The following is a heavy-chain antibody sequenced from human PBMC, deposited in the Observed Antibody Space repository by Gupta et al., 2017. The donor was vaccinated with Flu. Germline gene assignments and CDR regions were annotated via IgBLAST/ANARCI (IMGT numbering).Heavy chain of an antibody. Sequence: FDNFWMPWVRQAPGKGLEWVANIKQDGSEQYYVDSVTGRFIISRDNAHNSLFLQMNSLRAEDTAVYYCTRGLGASDHWGRGTLVTVSS. D-gene: IGHD3-16*01. CDR1: FDNFW. J-gene: IGHJ4*02. V-gene: IGHV3-7*01. CDR2: IKQDGSEQ. CDR3: TRGLGASDH.